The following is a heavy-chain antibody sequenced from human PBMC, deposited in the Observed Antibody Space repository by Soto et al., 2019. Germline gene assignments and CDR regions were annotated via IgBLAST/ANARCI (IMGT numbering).Heavy chain of an antibody. CDR2: IYQSGST. CDR3: ATQSYSNSGAYYYYAMDV. Sequence: TLSLTSDASGGSISRGGYSWSWIRQPPGKGLEWIGYIYQSGSTYYNPSLKSRVTISVDRSRNQFSLKLSSVTAADTAVYFCATQSYSNSGAYYYYAMDVWGQGTTVTVSS. J-gene: IGHJ6*02. CDR1: GGSISRGGYS. D-gene: IGHD4-4*01. V-gene: IGHV4-30-2*01.